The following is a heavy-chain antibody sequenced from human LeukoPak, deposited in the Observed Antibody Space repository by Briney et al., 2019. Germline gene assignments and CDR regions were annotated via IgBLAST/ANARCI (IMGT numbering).Heavy chain of an antibody. CDR1: GGSISSSSYY. CDR2: IYYSGST. D-gene: IGHD3-9*01. V-gene: IGHV4-39*01. Sequence: SETLSLTCTVSGGSISSSSYYWGWIRQPPGKGLEWIGSIYYSGSTYYNPSLKCRVTISVDTSKNQFSLKLSSVTAADTAVYYCATARYYDILTGSYPYYFDYWGQGTLVTVSS. J-gene: IGHJ4*02. CDR3: ATARYYDILTGSYPYYFDY.